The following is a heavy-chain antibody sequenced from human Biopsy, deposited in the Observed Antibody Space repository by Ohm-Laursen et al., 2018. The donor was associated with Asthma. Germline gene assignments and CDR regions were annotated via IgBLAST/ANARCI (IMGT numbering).Heavy chain of an antibody. V-gene: IGHV3-30-3*01. Sequence: SLRLSCAASGFTFSSYAMHWVRQAPGKGLEWVAVISYDGSNKYYADSVKGRFTISRDNSKNTLYLQMNSLRDEDTAVYYCARFKRGYSYGYAGVFDYWGQGTLVTVSS. CDR3: ARFKRGYSYGYAGVFDY. J-gene: IGHJ4*02. D-gene: IGHD5-18*01. CDR1: GFTFSSYA. CDR2: ISYDGSNK.